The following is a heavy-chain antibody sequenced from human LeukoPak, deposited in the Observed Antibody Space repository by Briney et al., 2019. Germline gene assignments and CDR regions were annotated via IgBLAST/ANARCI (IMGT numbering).Heavy chain of an antibody. J-gene: IGHJ4*02. CDR3: AKVGKVGSSSTLEEN. CDR1: GFTFRSHW. Sequence: PGGSLRLSCEGSGFTFRSHWMSWVRQAPGKGLEWVANIHQYGGEKYYVDSVRGRFSISRDNAKNSLYLEVNSLRGEDSAIYYCAKVGKVGSSSTLEENWGQGTLVTVSS. CDR2: IHQYGGEK. D-gene: IGHD6-6*01. V-gene: IGHV3-7*03.